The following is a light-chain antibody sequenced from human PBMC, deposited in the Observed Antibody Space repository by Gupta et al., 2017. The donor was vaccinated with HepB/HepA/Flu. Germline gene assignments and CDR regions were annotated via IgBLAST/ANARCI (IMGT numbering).Light chain of an antibody. V-gene: IGKV1-39*01. Sequence: DIQMTQSPSSLSASVGDRVTITCRASQSINRDLNWYQQKPGKAPKLLIYTASTLQSGVPSRFSGSGSGTDFTLTFSTLQPEDFATYYCQQSDITPRTFGQGTKVEI. CDR1: QSINRD. J-gene: IGKJ1*01. CDR2: TAS. CDR3: QQSDITPRT.